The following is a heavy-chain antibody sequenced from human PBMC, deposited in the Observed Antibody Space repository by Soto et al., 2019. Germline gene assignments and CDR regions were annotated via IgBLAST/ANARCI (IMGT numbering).Heavy chain of an antibody. V-gene: IGHV4-61*01. J-gene: IGHJ6*02. CDR2: IYYSGST. Sequence: PSETLSLTCTVSGGSVSSGSYYWSWIRQPPGKGLEWIGYIYYSGSTNYNPSLKSRVTISVDTSKNQFSLKLSSVTAADTAVYYCASYYYGSGSYYDYYYGMDVWGQGTTVTVSS. CDR3: ASYYYGSGSYYDYYYGMDV. D-gene: IGHD3-10*01. CDR1: GGSVSSGSYY.